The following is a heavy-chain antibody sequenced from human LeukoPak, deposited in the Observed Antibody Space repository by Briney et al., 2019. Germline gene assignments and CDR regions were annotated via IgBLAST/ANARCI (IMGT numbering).Heavy chain of an antibody. Sequence: SETLSLTCTVSGGSLSSYYWSWIRQPAGKGLEWIGRIYTSGSTNYNPSLKSRVTMSVDTSKNQFSLKLSSVTAADTAVYYCARVQYYDSSGYPGDDAFDIWGQGTMVTVSA. V-gene: IGHV4-4*07. J-gene: IGHJ3*02. CDR1: GGSLSSYY. CDR2: IYTSGST. D-gene: IGHD3-22*01. CDR3: ARVQYYDSSGYPGDDAFDI.